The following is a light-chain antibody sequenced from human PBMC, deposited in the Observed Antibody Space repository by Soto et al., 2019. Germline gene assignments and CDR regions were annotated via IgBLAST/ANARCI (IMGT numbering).Light chain of an antibody. V-gene: IGLV1-44*01. CDR3: AAWDDTRSGRYV. Sequence: QSVLTQPPSASGTPGQRVAISCSGSNANIGINSVSWYQQDPGTAPRILVFADYQRPSGVPDRFSGSKSGTSASLAISGLQSEDEADYYCAAWDDTRSGRYVFGTGTKLTVL. CDR1: NANIGINS. J-gene: IGLJ1*01. CDR2: ADY.